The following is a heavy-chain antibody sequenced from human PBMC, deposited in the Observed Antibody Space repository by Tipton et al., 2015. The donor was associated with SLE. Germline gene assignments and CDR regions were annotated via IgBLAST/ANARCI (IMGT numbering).Heavy chain of an antibody. CDR1: GGSISSGDYY. J-gene: IGHJ5*01. CDR2: IYYSGST. Sequence: TLSLTCTVSGGSISSGDYYWSWIRQPPGKGLEWIGYIYYSGSTYFNPSLKSRVTISVDTSKNQFSLKLRSVTAADTAVYYCARGPGLGVVVVTQIDWFDPWGKGTLVTVSS. CDR3: ARGPGLGVVVVTQIDWFDP. V-gene: IGHV4-30-4*01. D-gene: IGHD2-15*01.